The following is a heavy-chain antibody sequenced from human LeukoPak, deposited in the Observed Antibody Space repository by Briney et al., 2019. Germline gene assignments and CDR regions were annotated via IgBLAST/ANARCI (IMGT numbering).Heavy chain of an antibody. CDR3: ARASFSSRLDY. CDR1: GGSISSSSYY. V-gene: IGHV4-39*07. CDR2: IYYSGST. Sequence: PSETLSLTCTVSGGSISSSSYYWGWIRQPPGKGLEWIGSIYYSGSTYYNPSLKSRVTISVDTSKNQFSLKLSSVTAADTAVYYCARASFSSRLDYWGQGTLVTVSS. D-gene: IGHD3-16*02. J-gene: IGHJ4*02.